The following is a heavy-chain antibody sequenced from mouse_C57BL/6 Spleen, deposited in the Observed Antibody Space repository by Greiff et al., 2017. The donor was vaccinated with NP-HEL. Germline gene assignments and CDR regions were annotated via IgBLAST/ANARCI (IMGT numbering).Heavy chain of an antibody. CDR3: TIFTTVVPPY. J-gene: IGHJ3*01. V-gene: IGHV5-9-1*02. CDR2: ISSGGDYI. CDR1: GFTFSSYA. Sequence: DVMLVESGEGLVKPGGSLKLSCAASGFTFSSYAMSWVRQTPEKRLEWVAYISSGGDYIYYADTVKGRFTISRDNARNTLYLQMSSLKSEDTAMYYCTIFTTVVPPYWGQGTLVTVSA. D-gene: IGHD1-1*01.